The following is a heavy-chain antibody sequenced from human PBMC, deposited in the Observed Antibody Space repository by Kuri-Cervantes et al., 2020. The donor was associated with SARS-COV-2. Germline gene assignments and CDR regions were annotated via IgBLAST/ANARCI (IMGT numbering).Heavy chain of an antibody. CDR3: ARGEYDFWSGYYRSTYFDY. D-gene: IGHD3-3*01. V-gene: IGHV4-38-2*02. Sequence: ESLKISCTVSGYSISSGYYWGWIRQPPGKGLEWIGEINHSGSTNYNPSLKSRVTISVDTSKNQFSLKLSSVTAADTAVYYCARGEYDFWSGYYRSTYFDYWGQGTLVTVSS. CDR2: INHSGST. CDR1: GYSISSGYY. J-gene: IGHJ4*02.